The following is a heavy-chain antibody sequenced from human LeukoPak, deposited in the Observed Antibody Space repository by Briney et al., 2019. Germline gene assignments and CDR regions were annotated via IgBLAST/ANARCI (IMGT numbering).Heavy chain of an antibody. CDR2: ISSSSDTI. V-gene: IGHV3-48*02. CDR3: ARDPASGGFDS. Sequence: GRSLRLSCAASGFTFSSYGMHWVRQAPGKGLEWVSYISSSSDTIYYADSVKGRFTISRDNAKRSLYLQMSSLRDEDTAVYYCARDPASGGFDSWGQGILVTVSS. J-gene: IGHJ4*02. CDR1: GFTFSSYG. D-gene: IGHD2-15*01.